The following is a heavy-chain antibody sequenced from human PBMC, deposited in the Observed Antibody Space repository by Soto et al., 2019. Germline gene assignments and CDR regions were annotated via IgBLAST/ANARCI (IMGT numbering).Heavy chain of an antibody. Sequence: QPQLVQSGVELKKPGASVRVSCKASGYPFTKFGINWVRQAPGQGLEWMGWISGHSGGTKYGPKFRDRMTIVTDTSSKTDDMELRSLKSADTAVYYCAKVCGHGARMHICGMDVWGQVTTVTVSS. CDR1: GYPFTKFG. D-gene: IGHD1-26*01. CDR3: AKVCGHGARMHICGMDV. J-gene: IGHJ6*02. V-gene: IGHV1-18*01. CDR2: ISGHSGGT.